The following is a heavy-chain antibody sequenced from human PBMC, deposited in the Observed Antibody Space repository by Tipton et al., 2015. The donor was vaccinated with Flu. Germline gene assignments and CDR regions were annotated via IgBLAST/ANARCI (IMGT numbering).Heavy chain of an antibody. CDR3: TRGQGANP. J-gene: IGHJ5*02. CDR2: IYSDGRA. V-gene: IGHV3-53*01. CDR1: GFTVNSNY. Sequence: QLVQSGGDLIQPGGSLRLSCAASGFTVNSNYMSWVRQAPGKRLEWVSVIYSDGRAYYVDSVKGRFTVSRDDSKNMLSLQMDSLRAEDTAVYYCTRGQGANPWGQGTLVTVSS.